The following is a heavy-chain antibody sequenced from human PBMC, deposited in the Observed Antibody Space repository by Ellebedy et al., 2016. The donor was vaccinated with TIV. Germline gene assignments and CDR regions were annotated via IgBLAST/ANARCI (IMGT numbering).Heavy chain of an antibody. CDR3: ARQAAERGYSYGLDYYYYGMDV. J-gene: IGHJ6*02. V-gene: IGHV3-30*03. D-gene: IGHD5-18*01. Sequence: GESLKISCEASGFTFKNYDMHWVRQAPGKGLEWVAVISFGGSNKYYADSVKGRFTVSRDNSKNSLYLQMNSLGAEDTAVYYCARQAAERGYSYGLDYYYYGMDVWGQGTTVTVSS. CDR2: ISFGGSNK. CDR1: GFTFKNYD.